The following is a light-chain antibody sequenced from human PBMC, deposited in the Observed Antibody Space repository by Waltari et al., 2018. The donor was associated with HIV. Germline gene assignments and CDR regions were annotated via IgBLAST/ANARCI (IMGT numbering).Light chain of an antibody. V-gene: IGLV2-14*03. CDR3: TSSSPTGSLV. CDR1: SNTIGGSNA. J-gene: IGLJ3*02. CDR2: HVH. Sequence: QSALTQPASVSGSLGQSITISCTGSSNTIGGSNAVSWYQQHPGEAPKVIIYHVHHLPSGISDRFSGSKSGNTASLTISGLQPEDESTFYCTSSSPTGSLVFGGGTTLTVL.